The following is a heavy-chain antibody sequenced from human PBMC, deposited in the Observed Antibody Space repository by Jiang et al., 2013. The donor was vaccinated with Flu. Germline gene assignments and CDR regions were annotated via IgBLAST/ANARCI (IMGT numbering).Heavy chain of an antibody. J-gene: IGHJ4*02. V-gene: IGHV1-69*06. CDR2: IIPIFGTA. CDR1: GGTFSSYA. Sequence: SGAEVKKPGSSVKVSCKASGGTFSSYAISWVRQAPGQGLEWMGGIIPIFGTANYAQKLQGRITITADKSTSTAYMELSSLRSEDTAVYYCARGGIAGELTPVDYWGQGTLVTVSS. CDR3: ARGGIAGELTPVDY. D-gene: IGHD1-26*01.